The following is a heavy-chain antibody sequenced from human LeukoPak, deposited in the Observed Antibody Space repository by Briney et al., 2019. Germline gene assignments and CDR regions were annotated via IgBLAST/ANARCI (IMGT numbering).Heavy chain of an antibody. V-gene: IGHV3-23*01. CDR2: ISGSGGST. J-gene: IGHJ6*04. CDR1: GFTLSNYA. Sequence: PGGSLRLSCEGTGFTLSNYAMSWVRQAPGKGLEWVSAISGSGGSTYYADSVKGRFTFSRDNSKNMLYLQMNSLRADDTAVYYCAAATKSQRITIFRVVTMDVWGKGTTVTISS. D-gene: IGHD3-3*01. CDR3: AAATKSQRITIFRVVTMDV.